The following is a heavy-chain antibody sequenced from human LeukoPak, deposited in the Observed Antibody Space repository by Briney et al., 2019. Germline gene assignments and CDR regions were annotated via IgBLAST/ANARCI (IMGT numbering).Heavy chain of an antibody. D-gene: IGHD3-22*01. J-gene: IGHJ4*02. V-gene: IGHV1-2*02. CDR1: GYTFTGYY. CDR3: ARAYYDSSGLGFDY. Sequence: ASVKVSCKASGYTFTGYYMHWVRQAPGQGLEWMGWINPNSGGTNYAQKFQGRVTMTRDTSISTAYMELSRLRSDDTAVYYCARAYYDSSGLGFDYWGQGTLSPSPQ. CDR2: INPNSGGT.